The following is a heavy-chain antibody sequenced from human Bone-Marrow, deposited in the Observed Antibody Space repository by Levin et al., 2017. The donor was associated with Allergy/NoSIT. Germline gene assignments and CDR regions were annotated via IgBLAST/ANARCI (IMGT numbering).Heavy chain of an antibody. Sequence: SQTLSLTCAISGDSVSSNTAAWNWIRRSPSRGLEWLGRTYYRSRWYFDYAVSVKSRITINPDTSKNQFSLQLNSVTPEDTAVYYCARGHCTGSCYLQGHWFDPWGQGTLVTVSS. CDR3: ARGHCTGSCYLQGHWFDP. J-gene: IGHJ5*02. V-gene: IGHV6-1*01. D-gene: IGHD2-15*01. CDR2: TYYRSRWYF. CDR1: GDSVSSNTAA.